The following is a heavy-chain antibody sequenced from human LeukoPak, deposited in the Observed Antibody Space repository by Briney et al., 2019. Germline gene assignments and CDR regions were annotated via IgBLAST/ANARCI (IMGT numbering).Heavy chain of an antibody. J-gene: IGHJ3*02. D-gene: IGHD1-1*01. Sequence: GASVKVSCKASCYTFTSYGISWVRQAPGQGLEWMGWISAYNGNTNYAQKLQGRVTMTTDTSTSTAYMELRSLRSDDAAVYYCATKLAYDAFDIWGQGTMVTVSS. CDR3: ATKLAYDAFDI. V-gene: IGHV1-18*01. CDR2: ISAYNGNT. CDR1: CYTFTSYG.